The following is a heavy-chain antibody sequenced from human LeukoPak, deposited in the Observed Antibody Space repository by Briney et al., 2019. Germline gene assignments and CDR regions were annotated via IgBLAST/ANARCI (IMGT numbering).Heavy chain of an antibody. CDR1: GYTFTSYD. CDR2: MNPNSGNT. J-gene: IGHJ6*03. V-gene: IGHV1-8*01. Sequence: GASVKVSCKASGYTFTSYDINWVRQATGHGREWMGWMNPNSGNTGYAQKCQGRVTMTRNTSISTAYMELSSLRSEDTAVYYCVRGVEPYYYYYYMDVLGKGTTVTVSS. CDR3: VRGVEPYYYYYYMDV. D-gene: IGHD5-24*01.